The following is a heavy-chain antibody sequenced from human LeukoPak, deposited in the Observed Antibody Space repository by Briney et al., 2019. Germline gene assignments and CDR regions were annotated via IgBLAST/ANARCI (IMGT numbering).Heavy chain of an antibody. CDR3: ARVDWNYSTGWLLDY. V-gene: IGHV3-30*02. D-gene: IGHD6-19*01. CDR2: IRYDGSNK. Sequence: GGSLRLSCAASGFTFSSYAMHWVRQAPGKGLEWEAFIRYDGSNKYYADSVKGRFTISRDNSKNTLYLQMNSLRAEDTAVYYCARVDWNYSTGWLLDYWGQGTLVTVSS. J-gene: IGHJ4*02. CDR1: GFTFSSYA.